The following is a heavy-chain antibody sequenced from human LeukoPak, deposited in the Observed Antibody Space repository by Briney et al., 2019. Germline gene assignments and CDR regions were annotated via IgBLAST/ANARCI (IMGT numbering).Heavy chain of an antibody. CDR3: ARSTGDGYFDY. CDR1: GFTFSIYS. V-gene: IGHV3-21*01. Sequence: GGSLRLSCAAAGFTFSIYSMNWVRQGPAKGLEWVSSISGDTTYIYYADSVKGRFTISRDNAKNSLSLQMNSLRAEDTAVYYCARSTGDGYFDYWGQGTLVTVSS. D-gene: IGHD7-27*01. J-gene: IGHJ4*02. CDR2: ISGDTTYI.